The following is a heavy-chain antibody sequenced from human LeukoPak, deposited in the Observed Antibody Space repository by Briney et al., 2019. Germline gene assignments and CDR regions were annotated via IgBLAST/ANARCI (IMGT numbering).Heavy chain of an antibody. V-gene: IGHV3-53*01. CDR1: GFTVSSSY. CDR2: IYSGGTT. D-gene: IGHD2-2*01. J-gene: IGHJ4*02. Sequence: GGSLRLSCAASGFTVSSSYISWVRQAPGKGLEWVSAIYSGGTTYYADSVRGRFTISRDNSKNTLYLLMNSLGAEDTAMYHCARQTGESTNFDNWGQGTLVTVSS. CDR3: ARQTGESTNFDN.